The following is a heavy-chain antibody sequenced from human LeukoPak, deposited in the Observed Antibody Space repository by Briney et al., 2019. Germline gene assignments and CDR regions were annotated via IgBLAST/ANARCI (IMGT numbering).Heavy chain of an antibody. V-gene: IGHV4-34*01. CDR2: INHSGST. J-gene: IGHJ5*02. Sequence: SETLSLTCAVYGGSFSGYYWSWIRQPPGKGLEWLGEINHSGSTNYNPSLKSRVTISVDTSKNQFSLKLSSVTAADTAVYYCARGHITIFGVPSNWFDPWGQGTLVTVSS. CDR1: GGSFSGYY. D-gene: IGHD3-3*01. CDR3: ARGHITIFGVPSNWFDP.